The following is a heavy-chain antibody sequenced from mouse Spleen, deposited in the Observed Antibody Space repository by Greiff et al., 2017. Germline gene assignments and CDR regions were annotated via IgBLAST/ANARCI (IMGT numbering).Heavy chain of an antibody. V-gene: IGHV1-75*01. CDR3: ARGAAIYDGYPFAY. D-gene: IGHD2-3*01. J-gene: IGHJ3*01. CDR2: IFPGSGST. CDR1: GYTFTDYY. Sequence: VKLVESGPELVKPGASVKISCKASGYTFTDYYINWVKQRPGQGLEWIGWIFPGSGSTYYNEKFKGKATLTVDKSSSTAYMLLSSLTSEDSAVYFCARGAAIYDGYPFAYWGQGTLVTVSA.